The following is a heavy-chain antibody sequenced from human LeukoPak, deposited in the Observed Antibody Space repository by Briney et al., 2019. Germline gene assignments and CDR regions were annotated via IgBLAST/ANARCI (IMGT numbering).Heavy chain of an antibody. Sequence: GGSLRLSCAASGFTVSSNYMSWVRQAPGKGLEWVSVIYSGGSTYYADPVKGRFTISRDNSKNTLYLQMNSLRAEDTAVYYCARDWGYKPDYFDYWGQGTLVTVSS. CDR2: IYSGGST. CDR1: GFTVSSNY. V-gene: IGHV3-66*01. J-gene: IGHJ4*02. D-gene: IGHD5-24*01. CDR3: ARDWGYKPDYFDY.